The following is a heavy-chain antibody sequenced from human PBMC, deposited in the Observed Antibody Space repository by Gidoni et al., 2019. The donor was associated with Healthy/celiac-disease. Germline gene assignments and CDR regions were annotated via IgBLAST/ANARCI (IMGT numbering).Heavy chain of an antibody. CDR2: IGTAGDT. V-gene: IGHV3-13*04. D-gene: IGHD3-22*01. CDR3: ARGDYYDSSGYYYDAFDI. J-gene: IGHJ3*02. CDR1: GFTFSSYD. Sequence: EVQLVESGGGLVQPGGSLRLPCAASGFTFSSYDMHWVRQATGKGLEWVSAIGTAGDTYYPGSVKGRFTISRENAKNSLYLQMNSLRAGDTAVYYCARGDYYDSSGYYYDAFDIWGQGTMVTVSS.